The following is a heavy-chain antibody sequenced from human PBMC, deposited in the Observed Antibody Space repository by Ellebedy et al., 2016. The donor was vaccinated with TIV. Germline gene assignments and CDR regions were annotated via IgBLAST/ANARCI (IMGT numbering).Heavy chain of an antibody. V-gene: IGHV3-33*01. J-gene: IGHJ3*02. CDR1: GFTFSSYG. CDR3: ARVTQWLHDAFDI. D-gene: IGHD5-12*01. CDR2: IWYDGSNK. Sequence: GGSLRLXCAASGFTFSSYGMHWVRQAPGKGLEWVAVIWYDGSNKYYADSVKGRFTISRDNSKNTLYLQMNSLRAEDTAVYYCARVTQWLHDAFDIWGQGTMVTVSS.